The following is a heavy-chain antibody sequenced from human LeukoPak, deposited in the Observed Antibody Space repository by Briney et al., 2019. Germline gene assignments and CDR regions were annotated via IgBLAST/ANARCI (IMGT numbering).Heavy chain of an antibody. J-gene: IGHJ4*02. D-gene: IGHD2-2*01. CDR3: ARPFPTDCSSTSCSIDY. CDR2: IYYSGST. Sequence: SETLSLTGTVSGGSISSSSYYWGWIRQPPGKGLEWSVSIYYSGSTYYNPSLMSRVTISVDTAKNQFSLKLSSVTAADTAVYYCARPFPTDCSSTSCSIDYWGQGTLVTVSS. V-gene: IGHV4-39*01. CDR1: GGSISSSSYY.